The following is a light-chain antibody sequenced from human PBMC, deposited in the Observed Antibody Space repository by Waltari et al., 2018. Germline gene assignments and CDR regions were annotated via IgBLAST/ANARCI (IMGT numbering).Light chain of an antibody. V-gene: IGLV2-11*01. CDR2: DVS. CDR3: CSYAGSYTLWV. J-gene: IGLJ3*02. Sequence: QSALTQPRSVSGSPGQSVTISRTGTSSDVGGYNYFSWSQQHPGKAPKLMIYDVSKRPSGVPDRFSGSKSGNTASLTISGLQAEDEADYYCCSYAGSYTLWVFGGGTKLTVL. CDR1: SSDVGGYNY.